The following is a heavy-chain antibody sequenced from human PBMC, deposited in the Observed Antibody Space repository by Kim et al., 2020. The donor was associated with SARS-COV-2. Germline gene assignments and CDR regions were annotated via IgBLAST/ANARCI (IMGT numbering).Heavy chain of an antibody. CDR3: ARRERGFGELFPFDY. CDR2: IYYSGST. V-gene: IGHV4-39*01. CDR1: GGSISSSSYY. J-gene: IGHJ4*02. Sequence: SETLSLTCTVSGGSISSSSYYWGWIRQPPGKGLEWIGSIYYSGSTYYNPSLKSRVTISVDTSKNQFSLKLSSVTAADTAVYYCARRERGFGELFPFDYWGQGTLVTVSS. D-gene: IGHD3-10*01.